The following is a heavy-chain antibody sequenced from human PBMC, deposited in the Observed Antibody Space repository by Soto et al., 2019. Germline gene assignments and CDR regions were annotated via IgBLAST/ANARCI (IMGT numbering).Heavy chain of an antibody. V-gene: IGHV1-46*01. D-gene: IGHD3-22*01. CDR3: ARGYYDSSGYPDAFDT. Sequence: ASVKVSFKASGYTFTSYYMHWVRQAPGQGLEWMGIINPSGGSTSYAQKFQGRVTMTRDTSTSTVYMELSSLRSEDTAVYYCARGYYDSSGYPDAFDTWGQGTMVTVSS. CDR1: GYTFTSYY. J-gene: IGHJ3*02. CDR2: INPSGGST.